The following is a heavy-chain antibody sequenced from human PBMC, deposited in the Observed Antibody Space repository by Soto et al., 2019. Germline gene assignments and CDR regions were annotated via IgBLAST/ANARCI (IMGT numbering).Heavy chain of an antibody. CDR1: GDTFSFYT. CDR2: INPILSMS. CDR3: ATNYGSGYRAVDY. J-gene: IGHJ4*02. D-gene: IGHD3-10*01. Sequence: QVQLVQSGAEVKKPGSSVKVSCKASGDTFSFYTINWVRQAPGLGLEWMGRINPILSMSNYAQKFQGRVTITADNSTSTAYMELSSLRSDDTAMYYCATNYGSGYRAVDYWGQGALVTVSS. V-gene: IGHV1-69*02.